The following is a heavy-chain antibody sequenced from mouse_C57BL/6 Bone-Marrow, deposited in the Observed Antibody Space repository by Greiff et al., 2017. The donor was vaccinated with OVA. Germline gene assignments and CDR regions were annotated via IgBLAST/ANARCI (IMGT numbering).Heavy chain of an antibody. CDR1: GFTFSDYG. J-gene: IGHJ2*01. D-gene: IGHD3-2*02. CDR3: AITAQDYFDY. Sequence: EVQLQESGGGLVKPGGSLKLSCAASGFTFSDYGMHWVRQAPEKGLEWVAYISSGSGTIYYSDKVKGRFTISRDNAKNTLFLQMTSLRSEDTAMYYSAITAQDYFDYWGQGTTLTVSS. V-gene: IGHV5-17*01. CDR2: ISSGSGTI.